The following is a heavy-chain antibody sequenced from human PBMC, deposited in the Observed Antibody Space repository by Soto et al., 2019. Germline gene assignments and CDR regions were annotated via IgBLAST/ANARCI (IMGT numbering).Heavy chain of an antibody. CDR1: GFTSGSNG. V-gene: IGHV3-33*01. CDR3: ARGYCSGGSCSALDY. Sequence: QVQLVESGGGVVKPGRSLRLSCAASGFTSGSNGMHWVRQAPGKGREGGAVIWYDGSNKYYADSVKGRFTISRDNSKNTLYLQMNSLRAEDTAVYYCARGYCSGGSCSALDYWGQGTLVTVSS. J-gene: IGHJ4*02. CDR2: IWYDGSNK. D-gene: IGHD2-15*01.